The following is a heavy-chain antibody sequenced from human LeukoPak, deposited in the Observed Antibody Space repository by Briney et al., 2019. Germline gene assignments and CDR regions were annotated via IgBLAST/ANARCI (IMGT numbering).Heavy chain of an antibody. CDR3: ATATILHYYGMDV. Sequence: PSETLSLTCTVSGGSFSSDDYSWNWIRQPAGQGLEWIGRLFSRGTTNYNPALKSRVTISGDTSNNQFSLKLTSVTAADTAVYYCATATILHYYGMDVWGQGTTVTVSS. D-gene: IGHD5-24*01. CDR2: LFSRGTT. V-gene: IGHV4-61*02. CDR1: GGSFSSDDYS. J-gene: IGHJ6*02.